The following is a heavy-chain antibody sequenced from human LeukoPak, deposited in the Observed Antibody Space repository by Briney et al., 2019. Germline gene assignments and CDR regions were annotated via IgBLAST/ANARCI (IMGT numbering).Heavy chain of an antibody. CDR3: ARDGED. Sequence: GGSLRLSCAASGFTFSSYWMSWVHQAPGKGLEWVANIKQDGSEKDYVDSVKGRFTISKEKAKNSLYLQMNSLRAEATAVYYCARDGEDWGQGTLVTVSS. J-gene: IGHJ4*02. CDR2: IKQDGSEK. V-gene: IGHV3-7*01. CDR1: GFTFSSYW. D-gene: IGHD3-3*01.